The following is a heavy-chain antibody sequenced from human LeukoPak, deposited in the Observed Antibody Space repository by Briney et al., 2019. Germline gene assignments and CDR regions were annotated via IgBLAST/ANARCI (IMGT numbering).Heavy chain of an antibody. CDR1: GYSFNDYY. J-gene: IGHJ4*02. V-gene: IGHV1-2*02. CDR2: ISPNSGGT. CDR3: ARNYGGTSKYFDY. Sequence: ASVKVSCKASGYSFNDYYIHWVRHAPGQGLGWMGWISPNSGGTNYAQNFQGRVTMTRDTSITTAYMELSGLASDDTALYYCARNYGGTSKYFDYWGQGSLVTVSS. D-gene: IGHD4-23*01.